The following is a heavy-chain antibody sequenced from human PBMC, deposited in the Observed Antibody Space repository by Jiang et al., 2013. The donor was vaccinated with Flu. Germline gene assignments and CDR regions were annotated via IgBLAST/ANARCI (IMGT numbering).Heavy chain of an antibody. CDR3: ARVGYCSSTSCLDAFDI. J-gene: IGHJ3*02. CDR1: GGSISSSNW. CDR2: IYHSGST. D-gene: IGHD2-2*01. Sequence: LVKPSGTLSLTCAVSGGSISSSNWWSWVRQPPGKGLEWIGEIYHSGSTNYNPSLKSRVTISVDKSKNQFSLKLSSVTAADTAVYYCARVGYCSSTSCLDAFDIWGQGTMVTVSS. V-gene: IGHV4-4*02.